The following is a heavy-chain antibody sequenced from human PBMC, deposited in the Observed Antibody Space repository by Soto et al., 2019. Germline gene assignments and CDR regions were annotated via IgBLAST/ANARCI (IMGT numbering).Heavy chain of an antibody. CDR2: IYTSGST. D-gene: IGHD3-3*01. CDR1: GGSISGYY. V-gene: IGHV4-4*07. CDR3: ARVVVDYYDFWSGYANWFDP. J-gene: IGHJ5*02. Sequence: SETLCLTYTVSGGSISGYYWSWIRQPAGKGLEWIGRIYTSGSTNYNPSLKSRVTMSVDTSKNQFSLKLSSVTAADTAVYYCARVVVDYYDFWSGYANWFDPWGQGTLVTVSS.